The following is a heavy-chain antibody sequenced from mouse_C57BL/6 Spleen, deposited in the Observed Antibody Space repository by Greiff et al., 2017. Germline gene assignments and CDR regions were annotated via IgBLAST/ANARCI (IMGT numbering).Heavy chain of an antibody. D-gene: IGHD1-1*02. CDR2: FYPGSGSI. Sequence: VKLQESGAELVKPGASVKLSCKASGYTFTEYTIHWVKQRSGQGLELIGWFYPGSGSIKYNEKFKDKATLTADKSASTVYMELSRLTSEDSAVYFCARHEAAMGRGYFDYWGQGTTLTVSS. CDR3: ARHEAAMGRGYFDY. J-gene: IGHJ2*01. CDR1: GYTFTEYT. V-gene: IGHV1-62-2*01.